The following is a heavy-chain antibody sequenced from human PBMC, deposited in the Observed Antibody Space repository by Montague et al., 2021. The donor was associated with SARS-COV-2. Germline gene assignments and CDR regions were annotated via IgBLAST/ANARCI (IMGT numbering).Heavy chain of an antibody. CDR2: ITSSGGKT. CDR1: GFTFGTYA. D-gene: IGHD3-3*01. CDR3: AKDPLLYGDFWSGYYFDY. Sequence: SLRLSCVASGFTFGTYAMTWVRQAPGKGLAWVSTITSSGGKTYYPDSVKGWFTISRDNSKNTLYLQMSSLRVDDTAVYYCAKDPLLYGDFWSGYYFDYWGQGTLVTVSS. V-gene: IGHV3-23*01. J-gene: IGHJ4*01.